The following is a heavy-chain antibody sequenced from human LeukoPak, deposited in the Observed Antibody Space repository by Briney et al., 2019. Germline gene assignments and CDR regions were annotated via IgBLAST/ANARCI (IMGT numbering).Heavy chain of an antibody. CDR3: AREDSGWYVDY. V-gene: IGHV1-2*02. CDR1: GYTXTDYY. Sequence: GASVKVSCKASGYTXTDYYMRWVRQAPGQGLEWMGWINPNSAGTNYAQKFEGRVTMTRDTSISTAYMELSRLRSDDTAVYYCAREDSGWYVDYWGQGTLVTVSS. J-gene: IGHJ4*02. CDR2: INPNSAGT. D-gene: IGHD6-19*01.